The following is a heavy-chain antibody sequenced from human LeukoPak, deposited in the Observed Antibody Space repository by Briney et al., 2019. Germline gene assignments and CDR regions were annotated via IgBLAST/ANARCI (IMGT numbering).Heavy chain of an antibody. CDR2: IIPIFGTA. V-gene: IGHV1-69*01. Sequence: GSSVKVSCKASGGTFSNYAISWVRQAPGQGLEWMGGIIPIFGTANYAQKFQGRVTITADESTSTAYMELSSLRSEDTAVYYCAGGQSSPFYYYYGMDVWGQGTTVTVSS. D-gene: IGHD3-16*01. CDR1: GGTFSNYA. CDR3: AGGQSSPFYYYYGMDV. J-gene: IGHJ6*02.